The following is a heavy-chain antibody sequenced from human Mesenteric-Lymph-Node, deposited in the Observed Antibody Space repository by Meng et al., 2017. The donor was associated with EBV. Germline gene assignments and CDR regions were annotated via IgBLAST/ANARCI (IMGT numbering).Heavy chain of an antibody. CDR1: GGSISGNYW. Sequence: QVPLQVSGPRLVKPAGTVALTCAVSGGSISGNYWWIWIRQPPGKGLELIGEVFHIGSTNYNPSLKSRVTISLDKSKNQFSLKLTSVTAADTAVYFCARVSEISGTWLDCWGQGTLVTVSS. D-gene: IGHD1-7*01. CDR3: ARVSEISGTWLDC. CDR2: VFHIGST. J-gene: IGHJ1*01. V-gene: IGHV4-4*01.